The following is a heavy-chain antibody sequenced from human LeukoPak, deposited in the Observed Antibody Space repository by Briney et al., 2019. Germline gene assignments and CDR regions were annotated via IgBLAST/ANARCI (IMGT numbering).Heavy chain of an antibody. D-gene: IGHD3-22*01. CDR2: VDTDGSTV. CDR1: GFTFSAYW. V-gene: IGHV3-74*01. J-gene: IGHJ4*02. Sequence: PGGSLRLSCAASGFTFSAYWMNWVHQGPGKGLVWVARVDTDGSTVNYADSVKGRFTISRDNAKNTLYLQMNSLRADDTAVYYCARALGSRIVVVFDYWGQGTLVTVSS. CDR3: ARALGSRIVVVFDY.